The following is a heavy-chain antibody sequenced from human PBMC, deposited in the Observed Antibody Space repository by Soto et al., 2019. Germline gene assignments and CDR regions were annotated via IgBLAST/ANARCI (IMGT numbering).Heavy chain of an antibody. CDR1: GFTFGDYA. V-gene: IGHV3-49*03. J-gene: IGHJ5*02. CDR3: TRDRPQLVLGWFDP. D-gene: IGHD6-13*01. Sequence: PGGSLRLSCTASGFTFGDYAMSWFRQAPGKGLEWVGFIRSKAYGGTTEYAASVKGRFTISRDDSKSIAYLQMNSLKTGDTAVYYCTRDRPQLVLGWFDPWGQGTLVTVSS. CDR2: IRSKAYGGTT.